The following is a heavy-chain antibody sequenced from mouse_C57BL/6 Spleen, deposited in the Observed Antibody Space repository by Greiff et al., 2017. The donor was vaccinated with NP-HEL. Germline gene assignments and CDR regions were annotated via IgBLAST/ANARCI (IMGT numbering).Heavy chain of an antibody. CDR1: GYAFSSSW. D-gene: IGHD3-2*01. Sequence: QVQLQQSGPELVKPGASVKISCKASGYAFSSSWMNWVKQRPGKGLEWIGRIYPGDGDTNYNGKFKGKATLTADKSSSTAYMQLSSLTSEDSAVYFCARGGETALDYYAMDYWGQGTSVTVSS. V-gene: IGHV1-82*01. J-gene: IGHJ4*01. CDR2: IYPGDGDT. CDR3: ARGGETALDYYAMDY.